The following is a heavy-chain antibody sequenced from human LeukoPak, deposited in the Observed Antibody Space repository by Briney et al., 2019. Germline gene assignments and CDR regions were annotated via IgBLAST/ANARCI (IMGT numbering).Heavy chain of an antibody. CDR2: ISTGNGNT. CDR1: ASTFSTYA. D-gene: IGHD3-10*01. CDR3: AREKYFRIGRFDRAYLDD. V-gene: IGHV1-3*03. Sequence: ASVAVSCKASASTFSTYAIHWVRQAPGQGLEWMGWISTGNGNTRYSKAFQDRFTISRDTSASTVYMELRALRSEDMAVYYCAREKYFRIGRFDRAYLDDWGQGTLVAVSS. J-gene: IGHJ4*02.